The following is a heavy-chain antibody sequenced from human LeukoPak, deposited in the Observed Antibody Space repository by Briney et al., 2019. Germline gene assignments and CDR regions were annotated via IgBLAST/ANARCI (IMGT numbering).Heavy chain of an antibody. CDR1: GYTFTSYY. CDR2: INPSGGST. CDR3: ARILEWLLSTETKQGDDY. D-gene: IGHD3-3*01. Sequence: GASVTVSCKASGYTFTSYYMHWVRQAPGQGLEWMGIINPSGGSTSYAQKFQGRVTMTRDMSTSTVYMELSSLRSEDTAVYYCARILEWLLSTETKQGDDYWGQGTLVTVSS. V-gene: IGHV1-46*01. J-gene: IGHJ4*02.